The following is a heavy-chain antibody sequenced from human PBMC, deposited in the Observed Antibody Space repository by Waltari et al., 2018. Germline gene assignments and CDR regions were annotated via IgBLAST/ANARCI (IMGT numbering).Heavy chain of an antibody. Sequence: QVQLVQSGAEVKKPGASVKVSCKVSGSTLTELSMHWVRQAPGKGLEWMGGFDPEDGETIYAQKFQGRVTMTEDTSTDTAYMELSSLRSEDTAVYYCAVPHYRYYDSRGAVDYWGQGTLVTVSS. CDR3: AVPHYRYYDSRGAVDY. J-gene: IGHJ4*02. CDR2: FDPEDGET. CDR1: GSTLTELS. V-gene: IGHV1-24*01. D-gene: IGHD3-22*01.